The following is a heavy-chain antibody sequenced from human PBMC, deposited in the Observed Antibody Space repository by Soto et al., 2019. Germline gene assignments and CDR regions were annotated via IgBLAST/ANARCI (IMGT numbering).Heavy chain of an antibody. CDR1: GGCISSGDYY. V-gene: IGHV4-30-4*02. CDR2: ICYSGSP. J-gene: IGHJ6*02. Sequence: PSETLSLTCTVSGGCISSGDYYWSWIRQPPGKGLEWIGYICYSGSPYYNPALKSRVTISVDQPKNQFSLKLSAVTAADTAMNYCARDRAATGNYYYGMDVWGQGTTVTVSS. CDR3: ARDRAATGNYYYGMDV. D-gene: IGHD6-13*01.